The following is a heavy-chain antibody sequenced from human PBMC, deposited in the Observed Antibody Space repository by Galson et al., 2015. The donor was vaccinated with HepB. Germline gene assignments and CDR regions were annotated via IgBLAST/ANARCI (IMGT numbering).Heavy chain of an antibody. V-gene: IGHV1-69*04. CDR2: IIPILGIA. D-gene: IGHD6-19*01. CDR3: ASSRSAVAQNDY. Sequence: SVKVSCKASGGTFSSYAISWVRQAPGQGLEWMGRIIPILGIANYAQKFQGRVTITADKSTSTAYMELSSLRSEDTAVYYCASSRSAVAQNDYWGQGTLVTVSS. CDR1: GGTFSSYA. J-gene: IGHJ4*02.